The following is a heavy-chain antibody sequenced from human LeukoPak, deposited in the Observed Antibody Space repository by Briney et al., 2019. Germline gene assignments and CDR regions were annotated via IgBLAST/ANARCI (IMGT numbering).Heavy chain of an antibody. CDR3: ARGRGWLRSGPHDY. D-gene: IGHD5-12*01. CDR2: INPNSGGT. V-gene: IGHV1-2*02. CDR1: GYTFTGYY. J-gene: IGHJ4*02. Sequence: ASVKVSCKASGYTFTGYYMHWVRQAPGQGLEWMGWINPNSGGTNYAQKFQGRVTMTRDTSISTAYMELSRLRSDDTAVYYCARGRGWLRSGPHDYWGQGTLVTVSS.